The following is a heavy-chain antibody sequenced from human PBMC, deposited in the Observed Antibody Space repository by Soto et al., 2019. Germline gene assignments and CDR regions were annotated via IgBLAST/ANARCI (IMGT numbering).Heavy chain of an antibody. CDR3: ARLSRPNYYDTSGFFKVNWFDP. CDR2: IIPIVETP. V-gene: IGHV1-69*01. Sequence: QVQLVQSGAEVKKPGSSMKVSCKASGGTFNSYDINWVRQAPGQGLEWMGGIIPIVETPKYAQKFQGRVTITADESTNTVYMELSSLRSEDTAMYYCARLSRPNYYDTSGFFKVNWFDPWGQGTLVTVSS. CDR1: GGTFNSYD. J-gene: IGHJ5*02. D-gene: IGHD3-22*01.